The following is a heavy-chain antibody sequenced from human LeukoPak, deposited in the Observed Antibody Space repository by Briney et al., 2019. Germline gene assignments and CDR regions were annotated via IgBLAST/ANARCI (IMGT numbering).Heavy chain of an antibody. Sequence: SGTLSLTCAVSGGSISRNTWWSWARQPPGKGLEWIGSIYHSGSTYYNPSLKSRVTISVDTSKNQFSLKLSSVTAADTAVYYCASLPYNYYDSSGFDYWGQGTLVTVSS. CDR1: GGSISRNTW. CDR2: IYHSGST. CDR3: ASLPYNYYDSSGFDY. J-gene: IGHJ4*02. V-gene: IGHV4-4*02. D-gene: IGHD3-22*01.